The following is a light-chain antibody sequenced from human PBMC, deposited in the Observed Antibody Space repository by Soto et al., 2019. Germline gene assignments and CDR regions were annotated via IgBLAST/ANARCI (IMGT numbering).Light chain of an antibody. CDR2: EVT. J-gene: IGLJ1*01. Sequence: QSVLTQPPSASGSPGQSVTISCTGTSSDVGGYNFVSWYQQHPGKAPKLIIYEVTNRPSGVPNRFSGSKSGNTASLTVSGLQAEDEAHYYCSSYAGSNNPYVFGTGTKLTVL. CDR3: SSYAGSNNPYV. V-gene: IGLV2-8*01. CDR1: SSDVGGYNF.